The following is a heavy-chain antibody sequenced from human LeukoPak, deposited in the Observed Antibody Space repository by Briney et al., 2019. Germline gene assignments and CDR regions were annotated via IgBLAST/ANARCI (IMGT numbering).Heavy chain of an antibody. CDR1: GYTFTSYY. Sequence: GASVKVSCKASGYTFTSYYMHWVRQAPGQGLEWMGIINPSGGSTSYAQKLQGRVTMTRDMSTSTDYMELSSLRSEDTAVYYCARGISITGTTGAFDIWGQGTMVTVSS. V-gene: IGHV1-46*01. D-gene: IGHD1-20*01. J-gene: IGHJ3*02. CDR3: ARGISITGTTGAFDI. CDR2: INPSGGST.